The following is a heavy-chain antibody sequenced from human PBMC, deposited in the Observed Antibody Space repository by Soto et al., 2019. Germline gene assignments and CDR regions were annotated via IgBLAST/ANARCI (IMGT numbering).Heavy chain of an antibody. Sequence: QVQLVQSGAEVKKPGSSVKVSCKASGGTFSSYAISWVRQAPGQGLEWMGGIIPIFGTANYAQKFQGRVTITADKSTGPAYNEVGSLGSGDTAVYYCARGAFPPLGGGRGPFDYLGQGTLVTVSS. CDR1: GGTFSSYA. D-gene: IGHD3-16*01. CDR2: IIPIFGTA. J-gene: IGHJ4*02. CDR3: ARGAFPPLGGGRGPFDY. V-gene: IGHV1-69*06.